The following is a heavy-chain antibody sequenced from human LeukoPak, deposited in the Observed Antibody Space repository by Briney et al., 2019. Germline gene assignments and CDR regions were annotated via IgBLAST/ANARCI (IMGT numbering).Heavy chain of an antibody. CDR1: GYTFTNDD. V-gene: IGHV1-8*01. CDR2: MNPNSGNT. D-gene: IGHD3-9*01. J-gene: IGHJ4*02. CDR3: ARSASGTGYTA. Sequence: GASVKVSCKASGYTFTNDDISWVRQATGQGLEWIGKMNPNSGNTGYARKFQGRVTMTRSTSVSTVHMELNSLTSEDTAVYFCARSASGTGYTAWGQGTLVTVSS.